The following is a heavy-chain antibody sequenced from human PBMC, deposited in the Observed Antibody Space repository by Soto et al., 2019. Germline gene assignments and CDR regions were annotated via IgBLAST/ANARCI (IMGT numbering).Heavy chain of an antibody. CDR1: GFAVSSSY. CDR2: TYTDGST. D-gene: IGHD1-20*01. J-gene: IGHJ6*02. CDR3: ARDPPITSDYALDV. V-gene: IGHV3-53*01. Sequence: GGSLSLSCAASGFAVSSSYMMWVRQAPGKGLECISVTYTDGSTHYADSVKDRFTISRDDSRNTLYLQMNSLRAEDTAVYYCARDPPITSDYALDVWGQGTTVTVS.